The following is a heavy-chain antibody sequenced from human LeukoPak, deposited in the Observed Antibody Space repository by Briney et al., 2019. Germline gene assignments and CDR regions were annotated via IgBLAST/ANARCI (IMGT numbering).Heavy chain of an antibody. Sequence: PGGSLRLSCAASGFTFSGYSMNWVRQAPGKGLEWVSSISSSSNYKYYADSVKGRFTISRDNAKNSLYLQMNSLRAEDTAVYYCAKEGVVAVASFDYWGQGTLVTVSS. CDR3: AKEGVVAVASFDY. CDR1: GFTFSGYS. D-gene: IGHD6-19*01. CDR2: ISSSSNYK. J-gene: IGHJ4*02. V-gene: IGHV3-21*04.